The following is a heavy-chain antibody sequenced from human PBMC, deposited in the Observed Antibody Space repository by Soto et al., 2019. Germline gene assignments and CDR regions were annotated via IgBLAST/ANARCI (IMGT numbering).Heavy chain of an antibody. J-gene: IGHJ3*02. V-gene: IGHV3-53*01. Sequence: LRLSCAASGFTVSSNYMSWFRQAPGKGLEWVSVIYSGGSTYYADSVKGRFTISRDNSKNTLYLQMNSLRAEDTAVYYCARIEYYYDSSGLAHDAFDIWGQGTMVTVSS. CDR1: GFTVSSNY. CDR2: IYSGGST. D-gene: IGHD3-22*01. CDR3: ARIEYYYDSSGLAHDAFDI.